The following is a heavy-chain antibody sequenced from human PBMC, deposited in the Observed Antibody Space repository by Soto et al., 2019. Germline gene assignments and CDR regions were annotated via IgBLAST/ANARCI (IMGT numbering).Heavy chain of an antibody. Sequence: GGSLRLSCAASGFTVSSNYMSWVRQAPGKGLEWVSVIYSGGSTYYADSVKGRFTISRDNSKNTLYLQMNSLRAEDTAVYYCARTVAGNYGMDVWGQGTTVTVSS. CDR3: ARTVAGNYGMDV. D-gene: IGHD6-19*01. J-gene: IGHJ6*02. CDR1: GFTVSSNY. V-gene: IGHV3-53*01. CDR2: IYSGGST.